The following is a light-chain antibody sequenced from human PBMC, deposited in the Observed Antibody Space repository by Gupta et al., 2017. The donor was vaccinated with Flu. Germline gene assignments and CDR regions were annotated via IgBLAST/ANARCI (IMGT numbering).Light chain of an antibody. Sequence: PSSLSASVGDRVTITCRASQGISVYLAWYQQKPGKVPKLLIYAASTLQSGVPSRFSGSGSGTDFTLTINSLQPEDVATYYCQKYNSVPWTFGHGTKVEIK. V-gene: IGKV1-27*01. CDR1: QGISVY. J-gene: IGKJ1*01. CDR2: AAS. CDR3: QKYNSVPWT.